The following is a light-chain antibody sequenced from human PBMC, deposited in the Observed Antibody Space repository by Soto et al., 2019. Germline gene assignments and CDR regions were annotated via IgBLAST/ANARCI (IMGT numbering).Light chain of an antibody. CDR2: DTS. V-gene: IGKV3-15*01. Sequence: EIVMTQSPGTLSLSPGERATLSCRASQSVSSKLAWYQHKPGQAPRLLIYDTSTRAAGIPARFTGTGSGTDFTLTISSLQSEDFAVYYCQQYNIWRSITFGQGTRLE. CDR1: QSVSSK. CDR3: QQYNIWRSIT. J-gene: IGKJ5*01.